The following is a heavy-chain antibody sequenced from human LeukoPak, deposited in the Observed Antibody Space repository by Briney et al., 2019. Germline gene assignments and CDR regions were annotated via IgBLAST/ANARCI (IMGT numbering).Heavy chain of an antibody. CDR2: ISSSSSYT. Sequence: GGSLRLSCAASGFSFSDYYMSWIRQAPGKGLEWVSYISSSSSYTNYAESVQGRFTISRDNAKNSLYLQMNSLRAEDTAVYYCARDCSTSLLWAFDIWGQGTVVTVSS. D-gene: IGHD2-2*01. CDR1: GFSFSDYY. J-gene: IGHJ3*02. V-gene: IGHV3-11*05. CDR3: ARDCSTSLLWAFDI.